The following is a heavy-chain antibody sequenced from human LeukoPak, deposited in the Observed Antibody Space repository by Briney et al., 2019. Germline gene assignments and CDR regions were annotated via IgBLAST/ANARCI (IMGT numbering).Heavy chain of an antibody. CDR1: GFTFSSYW. D-gene: IGHD3-10*01. Sequence: QPGGSLRLSCAASGFTFSSYWMSWVRQAPGKGLEWVANIKQDGSEKYYVDSVKGRFTISRDNAKNSLYLQMNSLRAEDTAVYYCARNTLSGSYYWGIGPFDYWGQGTLVTVSS. CDR2: IKQDGSEK. V-gene: IGHV3-7*01. J-gene: IGHJ4*02. CDR3: ARNTLSGSYYWGIGPFDY.